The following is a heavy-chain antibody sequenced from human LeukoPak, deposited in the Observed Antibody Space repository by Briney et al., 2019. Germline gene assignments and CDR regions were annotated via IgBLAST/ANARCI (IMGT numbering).Heavy chain of an antibody. D-gene: IGHD6-13*01. V-gene: IGHV4-4*07. CDR3: ASQAATGNYFDQ. Sequence: SETLSLTCTVSGGSISSYYWSWIRQPAGKGLEWIGRNYTSGSTNYNPSLKSRVTMSVDTSKNQFSLNLSSMTAADTAVYYCASQAATGNYFDQWGQGTLVTVSS. CDR2: NYTSGST. J-gene: IGHJ4*02. CDR1: GGSISSYY.